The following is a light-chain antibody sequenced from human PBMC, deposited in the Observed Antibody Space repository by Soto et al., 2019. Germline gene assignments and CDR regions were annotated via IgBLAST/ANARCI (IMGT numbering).Light chain of an antibody. Sequence: IHMTHAPSILSASLGDIVAITGRSSQTITNWLAWYQQKPGKAPRLLIYDASSLESWVPSRFSGSGSGTEFTLTISSLQSEDFATYYCQQYKSYRTFGQGTKVDIK. CDR2: DAS. CDR3: QQYKSYRT. J-gene: IGKJ1*01. CDR1: QTITNW. V-gene: IGKV1-5*01.